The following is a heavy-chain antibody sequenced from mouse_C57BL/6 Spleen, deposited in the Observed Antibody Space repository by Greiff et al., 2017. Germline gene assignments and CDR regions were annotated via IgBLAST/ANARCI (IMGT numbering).Heavy chain of an antibody. D-gene: IGHD1-1*01. CDR3: AREGTTVVEGAWFAY. CDR1: GYTFTSYW. V-gene: IGHV1-72*01. CDR2: IDPNSGGT. Sequence: QVQLQQSGAELVKPGASVKLSCKASGYTFTSYWMHWVKQRPGRGLEWIGRIDPNSGGTKYNEKFKSKATLTVDKPSSTAYMQLSSLTSEDAAVYYCAREGTTVVEGAWFAYWGQGTLVTVSA. J-gene: IGHJ3*01.